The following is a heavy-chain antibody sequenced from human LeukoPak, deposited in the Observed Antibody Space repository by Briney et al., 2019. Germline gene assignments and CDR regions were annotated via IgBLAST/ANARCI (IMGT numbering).Heavy chain of an antibody. CDR3: ARIRAVAALRINLNWFDP. D-gene: IGHD6-19*01. CDR2: ISHNEGT. V-gene: IGHV4-34*01. CDR1: GGSFSGSY. Sequence: PSETLSLTCAVYGGSFSGSYGSWLRQPPGRGLEWLGEISHNEGTKYNPFLKSRVTISVDTSKNQFSLKLSSVTAAATAVYYCARIRAVAALRINLNWFDPWGQGTLVTVFS. J-gene: IGHJ5*02.